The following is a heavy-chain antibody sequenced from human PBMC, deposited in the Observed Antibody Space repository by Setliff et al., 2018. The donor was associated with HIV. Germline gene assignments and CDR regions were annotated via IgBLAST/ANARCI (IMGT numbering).Heavy chain of an antibody. D-gene: IGHD5-12*01. CDR3: AREWLQHTGDDAFDI. CDR1: DDSISSYY. J-gene: IGHJ3*02. CDR2: IYYTGTT. Sequence: SETLSLTCTVSDDSISSYYWSWIRQPPGKGLEWIGYIYYTGTTKYNPSLKSRVTISIDTSKNQFSLKLTSVTAADTAVYYCAREWLQHTGDDAFDIWGQGTLVTVSS. V-gene: IGHV4-59*01.